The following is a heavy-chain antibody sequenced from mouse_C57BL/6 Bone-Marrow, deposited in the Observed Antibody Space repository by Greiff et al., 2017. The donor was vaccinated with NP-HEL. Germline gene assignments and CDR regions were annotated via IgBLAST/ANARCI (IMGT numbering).Heavy chain of an antibody. CDR2: IRNKANGYTT. V-gene: IGHV7-3*01. CDR1: GFPFTDYY. CDR3: ARYRDDDGFFAY. D-gene: IGHD2-4*01. Sequence: EVMLVESGGGLVQPGGSLSLSCAASGFPFTDYYMSWVRQPPGKALEWLGFIRNKANGYTTEYSASVKGRFTISRANSQSILYLQMNALRAEDSATYCCARYRDDDGFFAYWGQGTLVTVSA. J-gene: IGHJ3*01.